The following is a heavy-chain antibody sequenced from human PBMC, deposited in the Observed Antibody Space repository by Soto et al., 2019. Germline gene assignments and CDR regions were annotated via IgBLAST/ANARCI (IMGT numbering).Heavy chain of an antibody. D-gene: IGHD2-15*01. CDR1: EFTFSSYA. J-gene: IGHJ3*02. V-gene: IGHV3-23*01. Sequence: EVQLLESGGGLVQPGGSLRLSCAASEFTFSSYAMSWVRQAPGKGLEWVSVVSGSGGNTYYADSVKGRFTISRDNSRNTLFLQMNSLRAEDTAVYYCAKGVPHNWCAFDIWGHGTTVTVSS. CDR3: AKGVPHNWCAFDI. CDR2: VSGSGGNT.